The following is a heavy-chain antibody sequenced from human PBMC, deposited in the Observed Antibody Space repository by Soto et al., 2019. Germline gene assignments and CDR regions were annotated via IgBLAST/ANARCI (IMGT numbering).Heavy chain of an antibody. CDR2: IYWDGEK. J-gene: IGHJ3*02. D-gene: IGHD3-10*01. V-gene: IGHV2-5*02. CDR1: GFSVSSNGVG. Sequence: QITLRESGPPLVKPTETLTLTCTLSGFSVSSNGVGVGWVRHPPGEALEWLGLIYWDGEKRYNPSLRTRLTITKDTSKNPVVLRMTNMDHVDTATYYCGHWGVTKVTGVRGPTFDIWGQGTTVTVSS. CDR3: GHWGVTKVTGVRGPTFDI.